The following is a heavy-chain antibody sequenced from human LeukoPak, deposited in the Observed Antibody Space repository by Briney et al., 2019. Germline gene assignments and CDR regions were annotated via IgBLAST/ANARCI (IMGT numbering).Heavy chain of an antibody. J-gene: IGHJ4*02. Sequence: GASVKVSCKTSGHTFTAYYMHWVRQAPGQGPEWMGWINPNSGDTRYARKFHGRVTMTRDTSISTAYMDLTRLTSDDTAIYYCARDRGTNVVFDHWGQGTLVTVSS. CDR1: GHTFTAYY. CDR3: ARDRGTNVVFDH. V-gene: IGHV1-2*02. D-gene: IGHD1-14*01. CDR2: INPNSGDT.